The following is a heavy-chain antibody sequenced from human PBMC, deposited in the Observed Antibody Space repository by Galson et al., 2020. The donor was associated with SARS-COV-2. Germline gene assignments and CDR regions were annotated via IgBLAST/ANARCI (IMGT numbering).Heavy chain of an antibody. CDR2: IYPGDSDN. CDR3: ASRGFCSDVGCFSRQSVPSDY. J-gene: IGHJ4*02. Sequence: KIGESLKLSCKGSGYRFTSYWIGWVRQMPGKGLEWMGIIYPGDSDNRYSPSFQGQVTISADKSINTAYLQWSSLKASYTAMYYCASRGFCSDVGCFSRQSVPSDYWGQGTLVTVSS. D-gene: IGHD2-15*01. CDR1: GYRFTSYW. V-gene: IGHV5-51*01.